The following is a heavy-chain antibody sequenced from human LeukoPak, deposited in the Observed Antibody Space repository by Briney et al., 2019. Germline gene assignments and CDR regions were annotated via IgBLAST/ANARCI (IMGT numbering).Heavy chain of an antibody. CDR1: GYTLSSYG. D-gene: IGHD6-19*01. J-gene: IGHJ3*02. CDR3: ARIGAGMSAARAFDI. Sequence: PGASVKVSCKACGYTLSSYGISWVRQAPGQGLEWMGWISAYNGNTNYAQKVQGRVTMTTDTSTSTAYMELRSLRSDDTALYYCARIGAGMSAARAFDIWGQGTMVTVSS. CDR2: ISAYNGNT. V-gene: IGHV1-18*01.